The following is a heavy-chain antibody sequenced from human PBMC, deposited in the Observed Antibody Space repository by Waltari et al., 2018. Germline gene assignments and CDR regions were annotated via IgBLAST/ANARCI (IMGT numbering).Heavy chain of an antibody. CDR2: ISSGSSSI. Sequence: EVQLVGSGGGLVKPGGSLRLSCAASGFTFSSYTMNWVRQAPGKGREVVSAISSGSSSIYYADSVKGRVTISRDNAKNSLYLQMNSLRVEDTAVYYCAREWGVMVGTAGFYFDYWGQGALVTVSS. CDR3: AREWGVMVGTAGFYFDY. J-gene: IGHJ4*02. V-gene: IGHV3-21*01. CDR1: GFTFSSYT. D-gene: IGHD2-15*01.